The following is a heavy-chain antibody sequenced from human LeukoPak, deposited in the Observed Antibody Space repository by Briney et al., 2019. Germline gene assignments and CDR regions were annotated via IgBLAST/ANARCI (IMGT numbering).Heavy chain of an antibody. Sequence: GGSLRLSCAASGFTVSSNYMSWVRQAPGKGLEWVSVIYSGGSTYYADSVKGRFTISRDNAKNSLYLQMNSLRAEDTAVYYCARPDYYDSSGYITPSDYWGQGTLVTVSS. CDR2: IYSGGST. D-gene: IGHD3-22*01. CDR1: GFTVSSNY. CDR3: ARPDYYDSSGYITPSDY. J-gene: IGHJ4*02. V-gene: IGHV3-53*01.